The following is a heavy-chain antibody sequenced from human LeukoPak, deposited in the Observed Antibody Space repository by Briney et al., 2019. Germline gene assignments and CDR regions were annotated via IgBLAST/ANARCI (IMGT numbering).Heavy chain of an antibody. D-gene: IGHD6-19*01. J-gene: IGHJ3*02. CDR3: ARAEAVAGTVSFDI. V-gene: IGHV7-4-1*02. Sequence: ASVKVSCKASGYTFTSYAMNWVRQAPGQGLEWMGWINTNTGNPTYAQGFTGRFVFSLDTSVSTAYLQISSLKAEDTAVYYCARAEAVAGTVSFDIWGQGTMVTVSS. CDR1: GYTFTSYA. CDR2: INTNTGNP.